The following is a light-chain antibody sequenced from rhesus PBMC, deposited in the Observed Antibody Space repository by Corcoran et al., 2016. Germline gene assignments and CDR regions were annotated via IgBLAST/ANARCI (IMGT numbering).Light chain of an antibody. Sequence: EIVMTQSPATLSLSPGERATLSCRASQSVSSSLAWYQQKPGQAPKLLIYGASSRATDIPDRFSGSGSGTDFNLTISGLGPEDVGVYYCQQGYRWPWTFGHGTKVEIK. CDR3: QQGYRWPWT. CDR1: QSVSSS. CDR2: GAS. J-gene: IGKJ1*01. V-gene: IGKV3-42*01.